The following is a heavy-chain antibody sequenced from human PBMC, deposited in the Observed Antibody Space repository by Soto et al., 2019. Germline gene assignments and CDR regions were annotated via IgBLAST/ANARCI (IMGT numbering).Heavy chain of an antibody. V-gene: IGHV1-69*06. J-gene: IGHJ4*02. CDR2: IIPIFGTA. D-gene: IGHD3-3*01. CDR3: ARDNGVLRFLEWPLDY. Sequence: SVKVSCKASGVTFSSYAISWVRQAPGQGLEWMGGIIPIFGTANYAQKFQGRVTITADKSTSTAYMELSSLRSEDTAVYYCARDNGVLRFLEWPLDYWGQGPLVTVSS. CDR1: GVTFSSYA.